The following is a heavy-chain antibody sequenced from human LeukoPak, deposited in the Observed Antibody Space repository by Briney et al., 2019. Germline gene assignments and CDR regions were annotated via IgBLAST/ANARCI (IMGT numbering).Heavy chain of an antibody. J-gene: IGHJ5*02. CDR2: IYYSGST. Sequence: SETLSLTCTVSGGSISSYYWSWIRQPPGKGLEWIGYIYYSGSTNYNPSLKSRVTISVDTSKNQFSLKLSSVTAADTAVYYCAKVSGGNSDWFDPWGQGTLVTASS. V-gene: IGHV4-59*01. CDR1: GGSISSYY. CDR3: AKVSGGNSDWFDP. D-gene: IGHD4-23*01.